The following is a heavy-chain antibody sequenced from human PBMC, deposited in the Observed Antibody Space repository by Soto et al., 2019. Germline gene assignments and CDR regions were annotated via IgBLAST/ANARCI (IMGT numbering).Heavy chain of an antibody. Sequence: EVQLVESGGGLVKPGGSLRLSCAASGFTFSSYSMNWVRQAPGKGLEWVSSISSSSSYIYYADSVKGRFTISRDNAKTSLYLQMNSLRAEDTAVYYCASSPYDILTGYLDYWGQGTLVTVSS. V-gene: IGHV3-21*01. CDR1: GFTFSSYS. J-gene: IGHJ4*02. CDR3: ASSPYDILTGYLDY. CDR2: ISSSSSYI. D-gene: IGHD3-9*01.